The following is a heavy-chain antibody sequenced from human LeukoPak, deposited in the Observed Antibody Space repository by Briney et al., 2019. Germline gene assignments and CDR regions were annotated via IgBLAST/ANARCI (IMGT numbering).Heavy chain of an antibody. V-gene: IGHV3-11*04. CDR2: ISFSVNTK. Sequence: TGGSLRLSCAASGFTFSDYYMSWIRQAPGKGLEWVSYISFSVNTKYYGDSVKGRFTISRDNAKNSLYLHMDSLRAEDTAVYYCARGAYSSGWAYFDHWGQGTLVTVSS. CDR1: GFTFSDYY. CDR3: ARGAYSSGWAYFDH. J-gene: IGHJ4*02. D-gene: IGHD6-19*01.